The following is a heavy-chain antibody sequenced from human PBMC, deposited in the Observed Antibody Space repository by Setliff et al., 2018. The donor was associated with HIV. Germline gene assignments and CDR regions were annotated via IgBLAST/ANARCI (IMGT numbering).Heavy chain of an antibody. Sequence: PGGSLRLSCAASGSTVSNNYINWVRQAPGKGLEWVSLIYSSGVTKYADSVKGRFTISRDNPKNTLFLQMNSLRAEDTAVYYCAKDFYSDNSGSPGPYYMDVWGKGTTVTVSS. CDR2: IYSSGVT. D-gene: IGHD3-22*01. CDR3: AKDFYSDNSGSPGPYYMDV. V-gene: IGHV3-53*01. CDR1: GSTVSNNY. J-gene: IGHJ6*03.